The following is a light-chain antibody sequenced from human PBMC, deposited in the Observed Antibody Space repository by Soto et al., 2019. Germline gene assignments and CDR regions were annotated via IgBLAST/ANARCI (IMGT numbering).Light chain of an antibody. CDR2: AAS. J-gene: IGKJ5*01. CDR1: QGISNF. CDR3: QKYSSVIT. V-gene: IGKV1-27*01. Sequence: DIQMTQSPSSLSASVGDRVTITCRASQGISNFLAWYQQKPGKVPKLLISAASTLQSGVPSRFSGSGSGTDITLTSTSLQPEDVATYYCQKYSSVITFGQGTRLEIK.